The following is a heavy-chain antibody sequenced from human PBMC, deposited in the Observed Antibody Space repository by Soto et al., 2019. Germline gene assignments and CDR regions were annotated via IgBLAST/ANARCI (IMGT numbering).Heavy chain of an antibody. CDR1: GGTFSSYA. D-gene: IGHD2-2*02. J-gene: IGHJ6*02. V-gene: IGHV1-69*06. CDR2: IIPIFGTA. Sequence: GASVKVSCKASGGTFSSYAISWVRQARGQGLEWMGGIIPIFGTANYAQKFQGRVTITADKSTSTAYMGLSSLRSEDTAVYYCARSLGEYCSSTSCYKGRYYYYGMDVWGQGTTVTVSS. CDR3: ARSLGEYCSSTSCYKGRYYYYGMDV.